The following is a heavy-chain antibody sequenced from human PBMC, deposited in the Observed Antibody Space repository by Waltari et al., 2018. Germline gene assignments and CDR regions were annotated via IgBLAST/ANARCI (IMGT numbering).Heavy chain of an antibody. CDR2: INGGNGNT. CDR1: GYTFTSYA. CDR3: ARVGSSSFAFDI. V-gene: IGHV1-3*01. J-gene: IGHJ3*02. D-gene: IGHD6-6*01. Sequence: QVQLVQSGAEVKKPGASVKVSCKASGYTFTSYAMHWVRQAPGQRLEWSGWINGGNGNTKYSQKFQGRVTITRDTSASTAYMELSSLRSEDTAVYYCARVGSSSFAFDIWGQGTMVTVSS.